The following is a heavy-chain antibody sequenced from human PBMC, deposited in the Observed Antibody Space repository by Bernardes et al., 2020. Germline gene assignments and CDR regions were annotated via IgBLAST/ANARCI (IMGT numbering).Heavy chain of an antibody. V-gene: IGHV1-24*01. J-gene: IGHJ4*02. Sequence: ASMKVSCKVSGYTLTELSMHWVRQAPGKGLEWMGGFDPEDGETIYAQKFQGRVTMTEDTSTDTAYMELSSLRSEDTAVYYCATLYIWGSYRYDNYWGQGTLVTVSS. CDR3: ATLYIWGSYRYDNY. CDR1: GYTLTELS. CDR2: FDPEDGET. D-gene: IGHD3-16*02.